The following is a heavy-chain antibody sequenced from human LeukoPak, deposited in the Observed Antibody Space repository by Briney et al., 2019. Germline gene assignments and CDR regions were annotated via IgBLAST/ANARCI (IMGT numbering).Heavy chain of an antibody. V-gene: IGHV3-21*01. D-gene: IGHD3-3*01. J-gene: IGHJ4*02. Sequence: PGGSLRLSCAACGFTFSSYSMNWVRQAPGKGLEWVSSISGSSINMYYADSVKGRFTISRDNAKNSLYLQMNSLRAEDTAVYYCAREFLQEEFDYWGQGTLVTVSS. CDR2: ISGSSINM. CDR3: AREFLQEEFDY. CDR1: GFTFSSYS.